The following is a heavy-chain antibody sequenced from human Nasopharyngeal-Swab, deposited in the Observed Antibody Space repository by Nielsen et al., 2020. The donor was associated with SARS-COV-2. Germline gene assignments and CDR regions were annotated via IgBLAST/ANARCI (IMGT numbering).Heavy chain of an antibody. Sequence: SETLSLTCTVSGGSISSGGYYWSWIRQHPGKGLEWIGYIYYSGSTYYNPSLKSRVTISVDTSKNQFSLKLSSVTAADTAVYHCARRFTDTIFGANNYYFDYWGQGTLVTVSS. CDR1: GGSISSGGYY. CDR2: IYYSGST. J-gene: IGHJ4*02. V-gene: IGHV4-31*03. CDR3: ARRFTDTIFGANNYYFDY. D-gene: IGHD3-3*01.